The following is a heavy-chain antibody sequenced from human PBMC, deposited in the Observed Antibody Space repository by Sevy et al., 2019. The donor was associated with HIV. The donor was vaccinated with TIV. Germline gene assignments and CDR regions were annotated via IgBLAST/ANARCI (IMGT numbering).Heavy chain of an antibody. CDR2: IYYSGST. Sequence: SETLSLTCTVSGGSISSSSYYWGWIRQPPGKGLEWIGSIYYSGSTYYNPSIKSRITISVDTSKNQFSLKLSSVTAADTAVYYCARLNRGSSWKGSGFDYWGQGTLVTVSS. D-gene: IGHD6-13*01. CDR1: GGSISSSSYY. V-gene: IGHV4-39*01. CDR3: ARLNRGSSWKGSGFDY. J-gene: IGHJ4*02.